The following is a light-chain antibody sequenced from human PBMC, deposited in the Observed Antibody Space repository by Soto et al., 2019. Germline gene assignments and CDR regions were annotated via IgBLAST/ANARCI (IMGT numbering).Light chain of an antibody. CDR2: EVS. CDR1: SSDVGAYNY. J-gene: IGLJ2*01. CDR3: RSYTSSNTLV. V-gene: IGLV2-14*01. Sequence: QPVLTQPASVSGSPGQSITISCTGTSSDVGAYNYVSWYQQHPGKAPKLMIFEVSDRPSGVSNRFSGSKSGNTASLTISGLQAEDEADYYCRSYTSSNTLVFGGGTKLTVL.